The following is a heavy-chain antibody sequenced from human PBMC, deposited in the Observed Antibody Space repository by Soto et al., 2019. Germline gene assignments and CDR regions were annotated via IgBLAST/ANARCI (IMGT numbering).Heavy chain of an antibody. CDR1: RYAFASYY. V-gene: IGHV1-46*03. Sequence: APVQVSCRACRYAFASYYLHWVRQATGKWLDGMGLINPMSGSTSYAQKLQGRVPVTRDTSTSTVYMELSSLRSEDTAVYFCANGRGPTVRGLINAFDIWGQGPMGTV. CDR3: ANGRGPTVRGLINAFDI. CDR2: INPMSGST. J-gene: IGHJ3*02. D-gene: IGHD3-10*01.